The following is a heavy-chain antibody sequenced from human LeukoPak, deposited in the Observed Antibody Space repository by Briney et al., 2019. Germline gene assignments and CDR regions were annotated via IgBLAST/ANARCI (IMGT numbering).Heavy chain of an antibody. V-gene: IGHV3-23*01. CDR1: GFTFSGYA. Sequence: GGSLRLSCVASGFTFSGYAMSWVRQASGKGLEWVSSISGSGASTYYADSVKGRFTSSRDNSKNTLYLQVNNLRAEDTAVYYCAKESRYYYGSGSFSSQFDYWGQGNLVTVSS. CDR2: ISGSGAST. CDR3: AKESRYYYGSGSFSSQFDY. D-gene: IGHD3-10*01. J-gene: IGHJ4*02.